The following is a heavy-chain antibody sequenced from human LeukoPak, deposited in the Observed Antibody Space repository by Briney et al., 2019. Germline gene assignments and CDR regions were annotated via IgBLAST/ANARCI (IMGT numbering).Heavy chain of an antibody. Sequence: SETLSLTCTVSGGSISSYYWSWIRQPPGKGLEWIGYIYYSGSTNYNPSLKSRVTISVDTSKNQFSLKLSSVTAADTAVYYCARDADYYDSSGYHDYYYYYMDVWGKGTTVTISS. CDR2: IYYSGST. CDR1: GGSISSYY. D-gene: IGHD3-22*01. CDR3: ARDADYYDSSGYHDYYYYYMDV. V-gene: IGHV4-59*01. J-gene: IGHJ6*03.